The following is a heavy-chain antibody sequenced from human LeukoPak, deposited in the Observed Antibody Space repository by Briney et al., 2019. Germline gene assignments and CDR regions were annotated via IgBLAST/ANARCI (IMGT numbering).Heavy chain of an antibody. CDR3: ATAAAGTSTDLYYYYYYMDV. V-gene: IGHV4-4*07. J-gene: IGHJ6*03. CDR2: IYTSGST. CDR1: GGSISSYY. Sequence: PSETLSLNCTVSGGSISSYYWSWIRQPAGKGLEWIGRIYTSGSTNYNPSLKSRVTMSVDTSKNQLSLKLSSVTAADTAVYYCATAAAGTSTDLYYYYYYMDVWGKGTTVTVSS. D-gene: IGHD6-13*01.